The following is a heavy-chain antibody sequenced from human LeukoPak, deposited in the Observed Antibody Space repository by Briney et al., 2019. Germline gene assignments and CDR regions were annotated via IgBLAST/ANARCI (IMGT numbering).Heavy chain of an antibody. CDR2: ISGSGGST. J-gene: IGHJ4*02. CDR1: GFTFSSYG. D-gene: IGHD5-24*01. V-gene: IGHV3-23*01. CDR3: AKAVRNGYNYFDY. Sequence: GGSLRLSCAASGFTFSSYGMSWVRQAPGKGLEWVSAISGSGGSTYYADSVKGRFTISRDNSKNTLYLQMNSLRAEDTAVYYCAKAVRNGYNYFDYWGQGTLVTVSS.